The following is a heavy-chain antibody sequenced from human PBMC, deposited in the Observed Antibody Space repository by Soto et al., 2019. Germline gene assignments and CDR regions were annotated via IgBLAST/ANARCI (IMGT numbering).Heavy chain of an antibody. D-gene: IGHD3-10*01. Sequence: QGQLVQSGVEVKKPGASVKVSCEASGYNFITYGITWVRQAPGQGLEWMGWISPYNTNTDYAQKLQGRVTMTTDTSTNTASMELRNLRSDDTAVYYCVRLGSIYGFDAFDIWGQGTLVTVSS. J-gene: IGHJ3*02. CDR2: ISPYNTNT. V-gene: IGHV1-18*01. CDR1: GYNFITYG. CDR3: VRLGSIYGFDAFDI.